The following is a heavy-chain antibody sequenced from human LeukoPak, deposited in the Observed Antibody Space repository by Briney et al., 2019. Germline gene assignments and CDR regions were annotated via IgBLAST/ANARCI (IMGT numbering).Heavy chain of an antibody. CDR3: ARLKYSSGWYSDALDI. Sequence: GASVKVSCKASGYTFTGYYMHWVRQAPGQGLEWMGIINPSGGSTSYAQKFQGRVTMTRDMSTSTVYMELSSLRSEDTAVYYCARLKYSSGWYSDALDIWGQGTMVTVSS. D-gene: IGHD6-19*01. CDR2: INPSGGST. J-gene: IGHJ3*02. V-gene: IGHV1-46*01. CDR1: GYTFTGYY.